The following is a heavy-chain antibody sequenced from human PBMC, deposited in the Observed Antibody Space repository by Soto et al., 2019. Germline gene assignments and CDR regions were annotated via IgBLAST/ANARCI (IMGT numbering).Heavy chain of an antibody. CDR1: GYTFTSYD. V-gene: IGHV1-8*01. CDR2: MNPNSGNT. Sequence: GASVKVSCKASGYTFTSYDINWVRQATGQGLEWMGWMNPNSGNTGYAQKFQGRVTMTRNTSISTAYMELSRLRSDDTAVYYCARGTYSSSSNFDYWGQGTLVTVSS. D-gene: IGHD6-6*01. J-gene: IGHJ4*02. CDR3: ARGTYSSSSNFDY.